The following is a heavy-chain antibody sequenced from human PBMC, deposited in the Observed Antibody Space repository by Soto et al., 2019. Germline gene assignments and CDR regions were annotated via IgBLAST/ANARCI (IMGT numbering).Heavy chain of an antibody. CDR1: VGSIISGGYY. J-gene: IGHJ4*02. V-gene: IGHV4-30-4*01. Sequence: PSETLSLTCTVSVGSIISGGYYWSWIRQPPGKGLEWIGYMYNSGSTYYNPSLKSRVSISVDTSKNQFSLRLSSVTAADTAVYFCARVVSSGYYDFDYWGQGTLVTVSS. D-gene: IGHD3-22*01. CDR3: ARVVSSGYYDFDY. CDR2: MYNSGST.